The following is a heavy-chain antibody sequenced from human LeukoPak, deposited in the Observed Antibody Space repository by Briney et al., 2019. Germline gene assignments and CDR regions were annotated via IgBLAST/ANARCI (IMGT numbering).Heavy chain of an antibody. Sequence: SETLSLTCAVSGGSISSYYWTWIRQPPGKGLEWIGYIYYSGRTNYNPSLRSRVTISVATPKNEFSLKLSSVTAADTAVYYCAGGPIGYCSSASCRFDYWGQGTLVTVSS. CDR1: GGSISSYY. D-gene: IGHD2-2*03. J-gene: IGHJ4*02. V-gene: IGHV4-59*08. CDR3: AGGPIGYCSSASCRFDY. CDR2: IYYSGRT.